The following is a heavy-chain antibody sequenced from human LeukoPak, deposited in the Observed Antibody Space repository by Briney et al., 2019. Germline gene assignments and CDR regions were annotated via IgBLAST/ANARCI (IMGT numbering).Heavy chain of an antibody. D-gene: IGHD1-7*01. CDR2: INSDGSST. V-gene: IGHV3-74*01. CDR3: AREGLNWNYDYPDY. J-gene: IGHJ4*02. Sequence: PGGSLRLSCAASGFTFSSYWMHWVRQAPGEGLVWVSRINSDGSSTSYADSVKGRFTISRDNAKNTLYLQMNSLRAEDTAVYYCAREGLNWNYDYPDYWGQGTLVTVSS. CDR1: GFTFSSYW.